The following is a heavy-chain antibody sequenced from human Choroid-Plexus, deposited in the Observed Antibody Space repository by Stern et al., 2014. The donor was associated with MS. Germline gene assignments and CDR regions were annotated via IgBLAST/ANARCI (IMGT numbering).Heavy chain of an antibody. Sequence: VQLVQSGAEVKKLGASVKVSCKTSGYIFTGYYIHWVRQAPGQWLEWMAWINPNTGGTKYAQKFQGRVTMSRDTSISTAYVELSSLTSDDTAVYYCARDQRGITIFGVVTDYYYLGMDVWGQGTTVTVSS. CDR1: GYIFTGYY. CDR3: ARDQRGITIFGVVTDYYYLGMDV. V-gene: IGHV1-2*02. J-gene: IGHJ6*02. D-gene: IGHD3-3*01. CDR2: INPNTGGT.